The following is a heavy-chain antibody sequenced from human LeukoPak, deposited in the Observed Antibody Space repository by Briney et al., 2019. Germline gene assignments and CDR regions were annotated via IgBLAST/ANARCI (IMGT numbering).Heavy chain of an antibody. V-gene: IGHV1-2*02. CDR1: GYTFTGYY. CDR3: ARGRLKWSYGYVY. D-gene: IGHD5-18*01. J-gene: IGHJ4*02. CDR2: INPNSGGT. Sequence: ASVKVSCKASGYTFTGYYMHWVRQAPGQGLEWMGWINPNSGGTNYAQKFQGRVTMTRDTSISTAYMELSRLRPDDTAVYYCARGRLKWSYGYVYWGQGTLVTVSS.